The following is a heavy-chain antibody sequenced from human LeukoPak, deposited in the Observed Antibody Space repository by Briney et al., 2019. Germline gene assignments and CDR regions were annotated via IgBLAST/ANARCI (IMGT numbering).Heavy chain of an antibody. CDR1: GFSFSNYR. J-gene: IGHJ4*02. CDR3: ARDPIAAAGIVDY. D-gene: IGHD6-13*01. CDR2: IYHSGST. Sequence: GSLRLSCTASGFSFSNYRMHWVRQAPGKGLEWIGSIYHSGSTYYNPSLKSRVTISVDTSKNQFSLKLSSVTAADTAVYYCARDPIAAAGIVDYWGQGTLVTVSS. V-gene: IGHV4-38-2*02.